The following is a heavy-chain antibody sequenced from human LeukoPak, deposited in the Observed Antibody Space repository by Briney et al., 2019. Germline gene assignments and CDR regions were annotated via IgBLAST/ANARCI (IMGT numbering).Heavy chain of an antibody. D-gene: IGHD6-13*01. J-gene: IGHJ5*02. CDR1: GGSISSSSYY. V-gene: IGHV4-39*01. Sequence: PSETLSLTCTVSGGSISSSSYYWGWIRQPPGKGPEWIGSIYYSGSTYYNPSLKSRVTISVDTSKNQFSLKLSSVTAADTAVYYCARGYSPYSSSWYARVSWFDPWGQGTLVTVSS. CDR3: ARGYSPYSSSWYARVSWFDP. CDR2: IYYSGST.